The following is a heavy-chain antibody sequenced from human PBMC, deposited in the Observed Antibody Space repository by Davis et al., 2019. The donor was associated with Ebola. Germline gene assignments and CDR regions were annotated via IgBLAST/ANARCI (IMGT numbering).Heavy chain of an antibody. CDR1: GGSSSGYY. CDR3: ARGTMVRGVNLAY. CDR2: INHSGST. J-gene: IGHJ4*02. Sequence: MPSETLSLTCAVYGGSSSGYYWSWIRQPPGKGLEWIGEINHSGSTNYNPSLKSRVTISVDTSKNQFSLKLSSVTAADTAVYYCARGTMVRGVNLAYWGQGTLVTVSS. D-gene: IGHD3-10*01. V-gene: IGHV4-34*01.